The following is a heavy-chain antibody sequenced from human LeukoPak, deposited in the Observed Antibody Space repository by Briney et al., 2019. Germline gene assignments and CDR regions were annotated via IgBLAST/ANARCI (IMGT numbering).Heavy chain of an antibody. CDR1: GFTFSSYW. Sequence: TGGSLRLSCAASGFTFSSYWMSWVRQAPGKGLELVANIKQDGSEKYYVDSVKGRFTISRDNAKNSLYLQMNSLRAEDTAVYYCARDSPYSSSWDAFDIWGQGTMVTVSS. J-gene: IGHJ3*02. CDR2: IKQDGSEK. V-gene: IGHV3-7*01. CDR3: ARDSPYSSSWDAFDI. D-gene: IGHD6-13*01.